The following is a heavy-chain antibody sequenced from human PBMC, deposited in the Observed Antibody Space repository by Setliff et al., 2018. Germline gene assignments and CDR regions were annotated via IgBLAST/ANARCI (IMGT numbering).Heavy chain of an antibody. V-gene: IGHV1-18*01. CDR3: ARAPRLEWILPTFDY. Sequence: ASVKVSCKAADYAFVSYGLSWMRQAPGQGLEWLGWISAYTGKADYAHNFQDRLTMTTDTSTNTAYMELRSLTSDDTAVYFCARAPRLEWILPTFDYWGQGTPVTVSS. CDR2: ISAYTGKA. D-gene: IGHD3-3*01. CDR1: DYAFVSYG. J-gene: IGHJ4*02.